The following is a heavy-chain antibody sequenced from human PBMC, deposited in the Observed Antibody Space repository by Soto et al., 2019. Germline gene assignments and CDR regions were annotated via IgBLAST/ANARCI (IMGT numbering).Heavy chain of an antibody. CDR1: GFTFGRSG. J-gene: IGHJ4*02. Sequence: QVQMVESGGGVVQPGTSLRLSCVASGFTFGRSGMHWVRQAPGGALEWVAIIWFDGSKKYYADSVKGRLTVSRDNSKNTLYLQMDSLRGDGTAVYYCARDLNTGYIDYWGQGTLVTVSS. CDR2: IWFDGSKK. V-gene: IGHV3-33*01. D-gene: IGHD5-12*01. CDR3: ARDLNTGYIDY.